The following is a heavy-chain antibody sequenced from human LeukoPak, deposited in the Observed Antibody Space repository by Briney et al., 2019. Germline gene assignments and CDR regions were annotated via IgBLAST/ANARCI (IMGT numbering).Heavy chain of an antibody. V-gene: IGHV1-2*02. CDR3: ARGAYWYSTLNWFDP. J-gene: IGHJ5*02. CDR1: GYTFTAYY. D-gene: IGHD6-13*01. Sequence: ASVKVSCKASGYTFTAYYMHWVRQAPGQGLEWMGWINPNSGGTNYAQKFQDRVTVTRDTSISTAYMELSRLRSDDTAVYYCARGAYWYSTLNWFDPWGQGTLVTVSS. CDR2: INPNSGGT.